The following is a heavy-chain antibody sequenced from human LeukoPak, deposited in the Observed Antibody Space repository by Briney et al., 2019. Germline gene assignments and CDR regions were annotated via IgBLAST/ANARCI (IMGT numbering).Heavy chain of an antibody. J-gene: IGHJ4*02. CDR2: ISSSGSTI. CDR3: AREDGYYYDSSGYYLL. Sequence: GGSLSLSCAASGFTFSDYYMSWIRQAPGKGLEWVSYISSSGSTIYYADSVKGRFTISRDNAKNSLYLQMNSLRAEDTAVYYCAREDGYYYDSSGYYLLWGQGTLVTVSS. CDR1: GFTFSDYY. D-gene: IGHD3-22*01. V-gene: IGHV3-11*01.